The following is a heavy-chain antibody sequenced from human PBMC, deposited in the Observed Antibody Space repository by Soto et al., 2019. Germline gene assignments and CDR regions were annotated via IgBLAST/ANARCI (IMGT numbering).Heavy chain of an antibody. J-gene: IGHJ4*02. Sequence: GGPLRLSCAASGFTFTSYAMSWVRQAPGKGLEWVSTISGTGGSTYYPDSVKGRLTISRDNSKNTVYLQMNSLRAEDAAVYYCAKEMTSGYYLFDYWGQGTLVTVSS. CDR3: AKEMTSGYYLFDY. D-gene: IGHD3-22*01. V-gene: IGHV3-23*01. CDR2: ISGTGGST. CDR1: GFTFTSYA.